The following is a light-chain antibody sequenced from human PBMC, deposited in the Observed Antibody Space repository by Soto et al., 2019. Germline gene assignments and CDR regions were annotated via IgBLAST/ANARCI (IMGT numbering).Light chain of an antibody. V-gene: IGKV3-15*01. CDR2: GAS. CDR3: QQHSHWPPWT. J-gene: IGKJ1*01. CDR1: QTISNN. Sequence: EIVMTQSPATLSVSPGERATLSCRASQTISNNLAWYQQKPGQAPRLLIYGASTRASGIPARFSGRGSGTEFTLTISSLQSEDFAVYYCQQHSHWPPWTFGQGTRVEIQ.